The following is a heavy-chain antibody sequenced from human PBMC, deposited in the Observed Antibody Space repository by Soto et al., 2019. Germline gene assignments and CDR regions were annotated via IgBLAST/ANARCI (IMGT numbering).Heavy chain of an antibody. J-gene: IGHJ4*02. Sequence: GGSLRLSCAASGFTFSSYAMHWVRQAPGKGLEWVAVISYDGSNKYYADSVKGRFTISRDNSKNTLYLQMNSLRAEDTAVYFCARGPSSLTRFDYWGQGTLVTVSS. CDR1: GFTFSSYA. D-gene: IGHD2-2*01. CDR3: ARGPSSLTRFDY. V-gene: IGHV3-30-3*01. CDR2: ISYDGSNK.